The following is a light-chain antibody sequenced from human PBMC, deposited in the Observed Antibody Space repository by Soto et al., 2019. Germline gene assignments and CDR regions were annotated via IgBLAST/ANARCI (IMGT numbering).Light chain of an antibody. CDR2: EGT. Sequence: QSVLTQPASVSGSPGQSITISCTATSSDVGSYNLVSWSSNLVSWYQQHPGKAPKLMIFEGTKRPSGLSDRFSGSKSGNTASLTISGLQAEDEADYYCCSYATPTLFGGGTKLTVL. V-gene: IGLV2-23*01. CDR1: SSDVGSYNLVSWSSNL. J-gene: IGLJ2*01. CDR3: CSYATPTL.